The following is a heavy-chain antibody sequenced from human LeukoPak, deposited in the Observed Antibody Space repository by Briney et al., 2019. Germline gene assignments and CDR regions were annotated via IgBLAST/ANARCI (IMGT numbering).Heavy chain of an antibody. CDR3: ARDLAGATMGAFDI. D-gene: IGHD1-26*01. V-gene: IGHV1-18*01. CDR1: GYTFTSYG. J-gene: IGHJ3*02. Sequence: ASVKVSCKASGYTFTSYGISWVRQAPGQGLEWMGWISAYNGNTNYAQKLQGRVTMTTDTSTSTAYMELRSLRSDDTAVYYCARDLAGATMGAFDIWGQGTMVTVSS. CDR2: ISAYNGNT.